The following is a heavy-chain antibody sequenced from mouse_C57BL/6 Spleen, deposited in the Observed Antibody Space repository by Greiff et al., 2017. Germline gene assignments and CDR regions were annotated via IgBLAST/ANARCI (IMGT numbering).Heavy chain of an antibody. D-gene: IGHD1-1*01. CDR3: ARFTSVEAYYFDY. Sequence: VKLQQSGAELARPGASVKLSCKASGYTFTSYTMHWVKQRPGQGLEWIGYINPSSGYTKYNQKFKDKATLTADKSSSTAYMQLSSLTSEDSAVYYCARFTSVEAYYFDYWGQGTPLTVSA. J-gene: IGHJ2*01. CDR1: GYTFTSYT. CDR2: INPSSGYT. V-gene: IGHV1-4*01.